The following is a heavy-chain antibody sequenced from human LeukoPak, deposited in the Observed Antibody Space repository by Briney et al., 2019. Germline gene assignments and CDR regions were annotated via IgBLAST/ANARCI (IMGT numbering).Heavy chain of an antibody. CDR1: GGSFSGYY. CDR3: ARRLTGTPRGYFDY. CDR2: INHSGST. V-gene: IGHV4-34*01. D-gene: IGHD1-7*01. J-gene: IGHJ4*02. Sequence: SETLSLTCAVYGGSFSGYYWSWIRQPPGKGLEWIGEINHSGSTNYNPSLRSRVTISVDTSKNQFSLKLSSVTAADTAVYYCARRLTGTPRGYFDYWGQGTLVTVSS.